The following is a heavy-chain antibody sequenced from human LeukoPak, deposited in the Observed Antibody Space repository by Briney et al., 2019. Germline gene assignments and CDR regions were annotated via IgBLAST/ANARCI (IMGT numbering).Heavy chain of an antibody. V-gene: IGHV3-74*01. CDR2: INSDGATV. CDR3: ARDRATIFSYGMDV. D-gene: IGHD5-12*01. CDR1: GFTFSNYW. J-gene: IGHJ6*02. Sequence: PGGSLRLSCAASGFTFSNYWMHWVRQAPGKGLVWVSRINSDGATVTYSDSVKGRFTISRDNAKDTVFLQMNSLRAEDTAVYYCARDRATIFSYGMDVWGQGTTVTVSS.